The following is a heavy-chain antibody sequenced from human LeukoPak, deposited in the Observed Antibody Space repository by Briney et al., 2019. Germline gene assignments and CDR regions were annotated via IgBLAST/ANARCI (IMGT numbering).Heavy chain of an antibody. Sequence: GGSLRLSCVASGFTFGNYWMSWVRQAPGKGLEWVANIKQDESKRYYVDSVKGRFTISRDNAKNSLYLQINSLRAEDTAVYYCAREASLYCSGNDCYWAFDRWGQGTLVTVSS. J-gene: IGHJ5*02. V-gene: IGHV3-7*01. CDR3: AREASLYCSGNDCYWAFDR. D-gene: IGHD2-2*01. CDR2: IKQDESKR. CDR1: GFTFGNYW.